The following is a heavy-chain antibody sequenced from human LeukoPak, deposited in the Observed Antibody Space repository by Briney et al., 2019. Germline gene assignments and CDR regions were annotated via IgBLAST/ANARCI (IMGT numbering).Heavy chain of an antibody. V-gene: IGHV3-66*01. CDR1: GLSVSHNY. J-gene: IGHJ6*02. Sequence: GGSLRLSCAASGLSVSHNYMTWVRQAPGKGLQWVSMIRSDTGTDYADSVKGRFTISRDSSNNTLFLQMNSLRAEDTAVYYCARESNRRLHYYGIDVWGLGTTVTVSS. CDR2: IRSDTGT. D-gene: IGHD2-15*01. CDR3: ARESNRRLHYYGIDV.